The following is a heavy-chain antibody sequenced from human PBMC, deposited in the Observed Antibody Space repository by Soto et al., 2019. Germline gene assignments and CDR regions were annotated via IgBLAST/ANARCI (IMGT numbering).Heavy chain of an antibody. CDR2: VYYSGST. Sequence: TSETLSLTCTVSGGSVSSGSYYWSWIRQPPGKGLEWIGWVYYSGSTNYNPSLKSRVTISVDTSKNQFSLKLSSVTAADTAVYYCARDWGHDAFDIWGRGTMVTVSS. CDR1: GGSVSSGSYY. J-gene: IGHJ3*02. V-gene: IGHV4-61*01. D-gene: IGHD7-27*01. CDR3: ARDWGHDAFDI.